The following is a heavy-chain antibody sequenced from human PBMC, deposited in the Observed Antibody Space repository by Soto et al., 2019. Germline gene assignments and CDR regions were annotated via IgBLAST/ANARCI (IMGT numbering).Heavy chain of an antibody. CDR3: AKDRYCSGGNCYFDAFDI. CDR1: GFTFSSYG. D-gene: IGHD2-15*01. V-gene: IGHV3-30*18. CDR2: IAYDGSNI. J-gene: IGHJ3*02. Sequence: QVQLVESGGGVVQPGRSLGLSCAASGFTFSSYGMHWVRQTPGKGLEWVAVIAYDGSNIYYADSVKGRFTISRDNSKNTLYLQMNSLRAEDTAVYYCAKDRYCSGGNCYFDAFDIWGQGTMVTVSS.